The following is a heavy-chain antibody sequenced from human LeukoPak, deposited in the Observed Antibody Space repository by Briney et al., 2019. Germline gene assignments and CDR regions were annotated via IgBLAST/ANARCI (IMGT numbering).Heavy chain of an antibody. CDR3: ASYVSGWYWRYFDY. J-gene: IGHJ4*02. CDR1: GGSISSSSYY. V-gene: IGHV4-39*01. D-gene: IGHD6-19*01. Sequence: SETLSLTCTVSGGSISSSSYYWGWIRQPPGKGLEWIGSIYYSGSTYYNPSLKSRVTISVDTSKNQFSLKLSSATAADTAVYYCASYVSGWYWRYFDYWGQGTLVTVSS. CDR2: IYYSGST.